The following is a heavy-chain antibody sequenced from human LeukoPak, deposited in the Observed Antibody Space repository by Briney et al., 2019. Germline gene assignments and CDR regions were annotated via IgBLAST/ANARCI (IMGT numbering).Heavy chain of an antibody. CDR1: GGSISSYY. CDR3: ARDGGHSYGYVWEPTGALIFDY. V-gene: IGHV4-59*01. D-gene: IGHD5-18*01. CDR2: IYYSGST. J-gene: IGHJ4*02. Sequence: SETLSLTCTVSGGSISSYYWSWIRQPPGKGLEWIGYIYYSGSTNYNPSLKSRVTISVDTSKNQFSLKLSSVTAADTAVYYCARDGGHSYGYVWEPTGALIFDYWGQGTLVTASS.